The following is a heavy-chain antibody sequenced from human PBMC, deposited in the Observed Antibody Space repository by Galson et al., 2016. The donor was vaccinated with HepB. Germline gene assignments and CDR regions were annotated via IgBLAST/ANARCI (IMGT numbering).Heavy chain of an antibody. J-gene: IGHJ4*02. CDR3: ARGSVASPAGPAWN. CDR1: GFTFRNYI. V-gene: IGHV3-21*01. D-gene: IGHD4-23*01. Sequence: SLRLSCAASGFTFRNYIMNWVRQAPGKGLEWVSSISSNGAYIYYADSVKGRFTISRDDAKNSLYLQMNSLRAEDSAIYYCARGSVASPAGPAWNWGQGTLVTVSS. CDR2: ISSNGAYI.